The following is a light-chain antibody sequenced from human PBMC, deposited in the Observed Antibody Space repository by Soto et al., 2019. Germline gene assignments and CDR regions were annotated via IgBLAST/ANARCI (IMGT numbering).Light chain of an antibody. CDR3: QSYDSSLNGVV. J-gene: IGLJ2*01. Sequence: QSVLTQPPSVSGAPGQRVTISCTGSSSNIGAGYDVHWYQQLPGTAPKLLIYGNNNRPSGVPDRFSGSKSGTSASLAITGLQAEDEADNYFQSYDSSLNGVVFGGGTKLTVL. CDR1: SSNIGAGYD. V-gene: IGLV1-40*01. CDR2: GNN.